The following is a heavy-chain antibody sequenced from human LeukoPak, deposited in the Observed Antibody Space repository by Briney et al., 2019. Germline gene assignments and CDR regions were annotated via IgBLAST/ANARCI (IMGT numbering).Heavy chain of an antibody. CDR3: ARDPRDIVVVPAVINFDY. D-gene: IGHD2-2*01. Sequence: ASVEVSCKASGYTFTSYGISWVRQAPGQGLGWMGWISAYNGNTNYAQKLQGRVTMTTDTSTSTAYMELRSLRSDDTAVYYCARDPRDIVVVPAVINFDYWGQGTLVTVSS. CDR1: GYTFTSYG. V-gene: IGHV1-18*04. CDR2: ISAYNGNT. J-gene: IGHJ4*02.